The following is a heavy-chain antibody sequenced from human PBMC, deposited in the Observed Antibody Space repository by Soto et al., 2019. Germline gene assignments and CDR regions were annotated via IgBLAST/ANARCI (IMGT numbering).Heavy chain of an antibody. CDR2: INHSGST. CDR1: GGSFSGYY. D-gene: IGHD6-13*01. V-gene: IGHV4-34*01. Sequence: SETLSLTCAVYGGSFSGYYWSWIRQPPGKGLEWIGEINHSGSTNYNPSLKSRVTISVDTSKNQFSLKLSSVTAADTAVYYCARAVAAGFGFDYWGQGTLVT. CDR3: ARAVAAGFGFDY. J-gene: IGHJ4*02.